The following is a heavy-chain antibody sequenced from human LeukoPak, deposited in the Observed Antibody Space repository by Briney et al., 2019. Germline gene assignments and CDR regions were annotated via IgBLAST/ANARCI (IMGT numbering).Heavy chain of an antibody. D-gene: IGHD3-22*01. Sequence: PGGSLRLSCAASGFTFSSYAMHWVRQAPGKGLEYVSAISSNGGSTYYANSVKGRFTISRDNSKNTLYLHMGSLRAEDMAVYYCARVRYYYDSSGAEYYFDYWGQGTLVTVSS. CDR1: GFTFSSYA. CDR2: ISSNGGST. V-gene: IGHV3-64*01. J-gene: IGHJ4*02. CDR3: ARVRYYYDSSGAEYYFDY.